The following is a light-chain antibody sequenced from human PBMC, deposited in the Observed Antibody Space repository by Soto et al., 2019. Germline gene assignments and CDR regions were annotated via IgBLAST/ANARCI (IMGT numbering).Light chain of an antibody. CDR3: QQYGSSPRYT. Sequence: IVVTQSPGTLSLSPGERATLSCRASQSVSSSYLAWYQQKPGQAPRLLIYGPSSRATGVPDWFSGSGSGTDFTLTISRLEPEDVALYYCQQYGSSPRYTVGQGTKLEIK. J-gene: IGKJ2*01. V-gene: IGKV3-20*01. CDR1: QSVSSSY. CDR2: GPS.